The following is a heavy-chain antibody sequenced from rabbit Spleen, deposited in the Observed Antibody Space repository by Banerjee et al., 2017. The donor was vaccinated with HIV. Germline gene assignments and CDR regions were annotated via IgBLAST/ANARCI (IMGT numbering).Heavy chain of an antibody. D-gene: IGHD1-1*01. CDR2: IYTGGSGGI. CDR1: GFDLSNYYY. CDR3: ARDTSSSFSSYGMDL. Sequence: QSLEESGGDLAKPGAFLTLTCTACGFDLSNYYYIYWVRQAPGKGLEWIGCIYTGGSGGIYYASWARGRLTISKTSSTTVTLQMTRLTAADTATYFCARDTSSSFSSYGMDLWGPGTLVTVS. V-gene: IGHV1S40*01. J-gene: IGHJ6*01.